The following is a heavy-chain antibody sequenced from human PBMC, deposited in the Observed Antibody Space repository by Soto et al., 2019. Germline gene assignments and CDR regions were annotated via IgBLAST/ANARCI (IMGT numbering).Heavy chain of an antibody. V-gene: IGHV4-30-4*01. Sequence: SETLSLTCTVSGGSISSGDYYWSWIRQPPGKGLEGIGYIYYSENTYYNPSLKSRVTILLDTSKNQFSLNLSSVTAADTAVYYCARVSIDHYESSGYYLFDYWGQATLVTVSS. D-gene: IGHD3-22*01. J-gene: IGHJ4*02. CDR1: GGSISSGDYY. CDR3: ARVSIDHYESSGYYLFDY. CDR2: IYYSENT.